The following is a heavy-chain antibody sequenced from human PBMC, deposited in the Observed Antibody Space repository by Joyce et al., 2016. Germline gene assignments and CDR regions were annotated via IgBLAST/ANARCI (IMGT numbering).Heavy chain of an antibody. CDR1: GFTLTSYA. CDR3: AKDPERGIDY. CDR2: MSGSGDHT. D-gene: IGHD1-14*01. Sequence: EVHLLESGGGLVQPGGSLRLSCAASGFTLTSYAVGWVRQAPGKGLEWVSGMSGSGDHTYDADSVKGRFTISRDNSKRTLYLQMNSLRAEDTAVYYCAKDPERGIDYWGQGTLVTVSS. J-gene: IGHJ4*02. V-gene: IGHV3-23*01.